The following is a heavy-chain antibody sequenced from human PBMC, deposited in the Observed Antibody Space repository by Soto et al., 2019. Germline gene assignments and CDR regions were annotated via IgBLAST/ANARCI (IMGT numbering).Heavy chain of an antibody. CDR1: GYTFTSYG. CDR2: INAYNGNT. CDR3: ARDVGYGLIDY. D-gene: IGHD5-18*01. V-gene: IGHV1-18*01. J-gene: IGHJ4*02. Sequence: QVQLVQSGAEVKKPGASVKVSCKASGYTFTSYGISWVRQAPGQGLEWMGWINAYNGNTNYAQKFQGRVTRTTYTSTSTAYMELRSLRSDDTGMYYCARDVGYGLIDYWGQGTLVTVSS.